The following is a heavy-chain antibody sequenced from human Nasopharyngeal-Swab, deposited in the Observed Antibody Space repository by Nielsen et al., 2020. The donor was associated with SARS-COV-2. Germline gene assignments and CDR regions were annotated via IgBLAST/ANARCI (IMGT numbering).Heavy chain of an antibody. CDR1: GGSVSSGSYY. CDR3: ARDKVGIGWFGELLKGYYYYYYMDV. J-gene: IGHJ6*03. Sequence: SETLSLTCTVSGGSVSSGSYYWSWIRQPPGKGLEWIGSMSYSGNTYYNPSLKSRVTISVDTSKNQFSLKLSSVTAADTAVYYCARDKVGIGWFGELLKGYYYYYYMDVWGKGTTVTVSS. V-gene: IGHV4-39*07. CDR2: MSYSGNT. D-gene: IGHD3-10*01.